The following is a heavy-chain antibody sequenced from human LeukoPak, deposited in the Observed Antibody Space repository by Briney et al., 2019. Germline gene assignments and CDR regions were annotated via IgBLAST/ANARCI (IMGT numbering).Heavy chain of an antibody. CDR1: GGSISSYY. Sequence: SETLSLTCTVSGGSISSYYWSWIRQPPGKGLEWIGYIYYSGSTNYNPSLKSRVTISVDTSKNQFSLKLSSVTAADTAVYYCARHRWGYCSSTSCYNYFDYWGQGTLVTVSS. CDR3: ARHRWGYCSSTSCYNYFDY. J-gene: IGHJ4*02. D-gene: IGHD2-2*01. V-gene: IGHV4-59*08. CDR2: IYYSGST.